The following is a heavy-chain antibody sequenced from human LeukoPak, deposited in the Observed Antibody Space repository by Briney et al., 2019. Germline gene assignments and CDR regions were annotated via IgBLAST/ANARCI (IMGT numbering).Heavy chain of an antibody. V-gene: IGHV4-34*01. CDR3: ARLGYCSSTSCYAGLSTWFDP. Sequence: SETLSLTCAVYGGSFSGYYWSWIRQPPGKGLEWIGEINHSGSTNYNPSLKSRVTISVDTSKNQFSLKLSSVTAADTAVYYCARLGYCSSTSCYAGLSTWFDPWGQGTLVTVSS. J-gene: IGHJ5*02. D-gene: IGHD2-2*01. CDR2: INHSGST. CDR1: GGSFSGYY.